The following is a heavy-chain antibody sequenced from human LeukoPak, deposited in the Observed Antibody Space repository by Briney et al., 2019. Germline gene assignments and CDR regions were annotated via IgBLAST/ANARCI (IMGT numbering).Heavy chain of an antibody. CDR1: GFTFSSYG. Sequence: TGGSLRFSCAAAGFTFSSYGMHWRRQAPGKGLEWGAFIRYDGSNKYYADSVKGGFTISRDNTKNTLYLQMNSLRAEDTAVYYCARVGSSSSLWGQGTLVTVSS. V-gene: IGHV3-30*02. CDR3: ARVGSSSSL. D-gene: IGHD6-6*01. CDR2: IRYDGSNK. J-gene: IGHJ4*02.